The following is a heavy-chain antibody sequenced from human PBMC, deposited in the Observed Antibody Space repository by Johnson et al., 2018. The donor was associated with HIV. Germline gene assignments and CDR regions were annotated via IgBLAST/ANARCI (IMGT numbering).Heavy chain of an antibody. CDR3: AKDHIVGATLGRDAFDI. V-gene: IGHV3-23*04. D-gene: IGHD1-26*01. J-gene: IGHJ3*02. CDR2: ISGSGGST. CDR1: GFTFSSYA. Sequence: VQLVESGGGLVQPGGSLRLSCAASGFTFSSYAMSWVRQAPGKGLEWVSAISGSGGSTYYADSVKGRFPISRDNSKNTLYLQMNSLRAEDTAVYYCAKDHIVGATLGRDAFDIWGQGTMVTVSS.